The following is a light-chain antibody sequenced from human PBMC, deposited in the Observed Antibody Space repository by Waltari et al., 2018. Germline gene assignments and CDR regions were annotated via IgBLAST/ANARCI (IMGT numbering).Light chain of an antibody. CDR3: QQYDNLVT. CDR1: QAINNH. Sequence: DIQMTQSPSSLSASVGDRVTITCQASQAINNHLNWYQQKQGKAPELLIYDVSKLETGVPSRFGGSGSGTDFSFTISSLQPEDIATYYCQQYDNLVTFGGGTRV. V-gene: IGKV1-33*01. CDR2: DVS. J-gene: IGKJ4*01.